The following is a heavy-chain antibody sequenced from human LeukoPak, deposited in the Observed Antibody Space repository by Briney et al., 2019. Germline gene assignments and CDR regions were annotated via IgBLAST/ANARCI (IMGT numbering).Heavy chain of an antibody. CDR2: ISYDGSNK. V-gene: IGHV3-30*03. D-gene: IGHD3-9*01. Sequence: GGSLRLSCAASGFTFSSYGMHWVRQAPGKGLEWVAVISYDGSNKYYADSVKGRFTISRDNSKNTLYLQMNSLRAEDTAVYYCARVHYDIPDYYGMDVWGQGTTVTVSS. CDR3: ARVHYDIPDYYGMDV. CDR1: GFTFSSYG. J-gene: IGHJ6*02.